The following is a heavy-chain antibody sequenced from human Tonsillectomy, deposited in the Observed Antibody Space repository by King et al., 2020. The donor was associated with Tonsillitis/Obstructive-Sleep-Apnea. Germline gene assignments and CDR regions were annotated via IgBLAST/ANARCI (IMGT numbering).Heavy chain of an antibody. Sequence: VQLTQWGAGLLKPSATLSLTCAVYGGSFSDYYWSWIRQPPGKGLEWIGEINHSGSTNYNPSLTSRVTISVDTSKNQFSLKLSSVTAADTAVYYCARGRLGCSSTSCYTDYYYYMDVWGKGTTVTVSS. J-gene: IGHJ6*03. D-gene: IGHD2-2*02. CDR2: INHSGST. V-gene: IGHV4-34*01. CDR3: ARGRLGCSSTSCYTDYYYYMDV. CDR1: GGSFSDYY.